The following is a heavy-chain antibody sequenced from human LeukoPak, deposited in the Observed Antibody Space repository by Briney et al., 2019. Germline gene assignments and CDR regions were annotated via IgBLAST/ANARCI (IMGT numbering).Heavy chain of an antibody. V-gene: IGHV3-49*03. D-gene: IGHD1-26*01. CDR3: SRGVIVGAAYFDY. CDR1: GFTFGDHG. CDR2: IKTKTYGGTT. J-gene: IGHJ4*02. Sequence: GGSLRLSCTTSGFTFGDHGVSWFRQAPGKGPEWISSIKTKTYGGTTEYAASVKGRFTISRDDSTGIAYLQMDSLKPEDTAVYYCSRGVIVGAAYFDYWGQGTLVTVSS.